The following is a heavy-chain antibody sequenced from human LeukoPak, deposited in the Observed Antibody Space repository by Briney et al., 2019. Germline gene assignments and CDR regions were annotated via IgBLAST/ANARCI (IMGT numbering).Heavy chain of an antibody. D-gene: IGHD4-17*01. Sequence: NPGGSLRLSCVASGFTFSDYAMSWVRQAPGKGLEWVSSISSSSSYIYYADSVKGRFTISRDNAKNSLYLQMNSPRAEDTAVYYCARDYGDPTVTNWFDPWGQGTLVTVSS. CDR3: ARDYGDPTVTNWFDP. J-gene: IGHJ5*02. V-gene: IGHV3-21*01. CDR1: GFTFSDYA. CDR2: ISSSSSYI.